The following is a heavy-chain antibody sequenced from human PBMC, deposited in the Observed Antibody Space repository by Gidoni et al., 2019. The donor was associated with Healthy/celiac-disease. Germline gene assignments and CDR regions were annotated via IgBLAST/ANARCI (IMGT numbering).Heavy chain of an antibody. D-gene: IGHD2-15*01. Sequence: QVQLVESGGGVVQPGRSLRLSCAASGFTFSSYAMHWVRQAPGKGLEWVAVISYDGSNKYYADSVKGRLTISRDNSKNTLYLQMNSLRAEDTAVYYCARDRGGYCSGGSCYYYYYGMDVWGQGTTVTVSS. J-gene: IGHJ6*02. CDR2: ISYDGSNK. CDR1: GFTFSSYA. V-gene: IGHV3-30-3*01. CDR3: ARDRGGYCSGGSCYYYYYGMDV.